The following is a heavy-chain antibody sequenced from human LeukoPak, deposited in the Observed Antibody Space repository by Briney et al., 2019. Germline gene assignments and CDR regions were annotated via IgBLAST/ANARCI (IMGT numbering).Heavy chain of an antibody. D-gene: IGHD3-22*01. V-gene: IGHV5-51*01. CDR2: IYPGDSDT. CDR1: GYSFTSYW. J-gene: IGHJ4*02. Sequence: GESLKISCKGSGYSFTSYWIGWVRRMPGKGLEWMGIIYPGDSDTRYSPSFQGQVTISADKSISTAYLQWSSLKASDTAMYYCARAYYYDSSGYYVHFDYWGQGTLVTVSS. CDR3: ARAYYYDSSGYYVHFDY.